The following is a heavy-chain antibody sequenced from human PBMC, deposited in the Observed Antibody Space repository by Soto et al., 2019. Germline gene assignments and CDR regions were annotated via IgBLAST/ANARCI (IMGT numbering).Heavy chain of an antibody. Sequence: QVILAQSGAEVKKPGSSVKVSCKVSGGSFSSFSINWVRQAPGQRFEWMGGIIPILGTANFTQKFQDRVTFTADKSTATAYLTLSSLTSEDTAFYYCTSFDSNGYYPQNHYWGPGTQVTVSS. J-gene: IGHJ4*02. CDR3: TSFDSNGYYPQNHY. CDR2: IIPILGTA. D-gene: IGHD3-22*01. CDR1: GGSFSSFS. V-gene: IGHV1-69*06.